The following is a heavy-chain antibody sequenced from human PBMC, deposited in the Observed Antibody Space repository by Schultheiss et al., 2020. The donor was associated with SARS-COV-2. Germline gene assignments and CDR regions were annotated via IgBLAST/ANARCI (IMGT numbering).Heavy chain of an antibody. J-gene: IGHJ6*02. Sequence: SETLSLTCAVSGGSISSGGYSWSWIRQPPGKGLEWIGYIYHSGSTYYNPSLKSRVTISVDRSKNQFSLKLSSVTAADTAVYYCARSGTTPNPYYYYYGMDVWGQGTTVTVSS. V-gene: IGHV4-30-2*01. CDR1: GGSISSGGYS. CDR3: ARSGTTPNPYYYYYGMDV. CDR2: IYHSGST. D-gene: IGHD1-14*01.